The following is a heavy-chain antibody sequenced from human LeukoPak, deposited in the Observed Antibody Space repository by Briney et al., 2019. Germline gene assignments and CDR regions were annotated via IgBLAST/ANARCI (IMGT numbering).Heavy chain of an antibody. J-gene: IGHJ3*02. Sequence: PGGSLRLSCAASGFTISSYGMHWVRQASAKGLEWVALISYDGSKKYYADSVKGRFTISRDNSKNTLYLQMSSLRAEDTAVYYCATGGTSIFLHAFDIWGQGTMVTVSS. CDR2: ISYDGSKK. V-gene: IGHV3-30*03. CDR3: ATGGTSIFLHAFDI. CDR1: GFTISSYG. D-gene: IGHD3-3*01.